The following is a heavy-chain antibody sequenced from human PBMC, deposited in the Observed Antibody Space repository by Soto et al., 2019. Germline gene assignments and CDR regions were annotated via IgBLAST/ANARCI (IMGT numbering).Heavy chain of an antibody. CDR3: ARYYYDGSAYYSLPY. J-gene: IGHJ4*02. CDR2: IDPSDSYT. D-gene: IGHD3-22*01. CDR1: GYSFTSYW. V-gene: IGHV5-10-1*01. Sequence: PGESLKISCKGSGYSFTSYWISWVRQMPGKGLEWMGRIDPSDSYTNYSPSFQGHVTISADKSISTAYLQWSSLKASDTAMYYCARYYYDGSAYYSLPYWGQGTLVTVSS.